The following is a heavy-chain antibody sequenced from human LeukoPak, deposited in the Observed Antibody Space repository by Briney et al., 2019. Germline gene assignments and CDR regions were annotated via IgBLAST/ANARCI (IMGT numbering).Heavy chain of an antibody. CDR1: GGTFSSYA. J-gene: IGHJ6*03. D-gene: IGHD1-26*01. V-gene: IGHV1-69*13. Sequence: SVKVSCKASGGTFSSYAISWVRQAPGQGLEWMGGIIPIFGTANYAQKSQGRVTITADESTSTAYMELSSLRSEDTAVYYCARDGGSGSYYYMDVWGKGTTVTVSS. CDR2: IIPIFGTA. CDR3: ARDGGSGSYYYMDV.